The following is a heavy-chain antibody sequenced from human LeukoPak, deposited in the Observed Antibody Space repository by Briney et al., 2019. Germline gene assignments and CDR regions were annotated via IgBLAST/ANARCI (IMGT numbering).Heavy chain of an antibody. D-gene: IGHD3-22*01. CDR3: ARDQYYDSKGWFDP. CDR1: GYTFNIYG. CDR2: IHTYNGHT. Sequence: ASVKVSCKSSGYTFNIYGITWVRQAPGQGLEWMGWIHTYNGHTNYAQKLQGRVTMTTDTSTSTAYMELRSLRSDDTAVYYCARDQYYDSKGWFDPWGQGTLVTVSS. V-gene: IGHV1-18*01. J-gene: IGHJ5*02.